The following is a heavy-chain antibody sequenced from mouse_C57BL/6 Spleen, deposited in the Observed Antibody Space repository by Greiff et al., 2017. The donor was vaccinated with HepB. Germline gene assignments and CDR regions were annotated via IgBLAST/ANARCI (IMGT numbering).Heavy chain of an antibody. CDR1: GYTFTSYW. CDR3: ASRIIYDGYPYAMDY. D-gene: IGHD2-3*01. CDR2: IDPSDSYT. V-gene: IGHV1-50*01. J-gene: IGHJ4*01. Sequence: QVQLQQSGAELVKPGASVKLSCKASGYTFTSYWMQWVKQRPGQGLEWIGEIDPSDSYTNYNQKFKGKATLTVDTSSSTAYMQLSSLTSEDSAVYYCASRIIYDGYPYAMDYWGQGTSVTVSS.